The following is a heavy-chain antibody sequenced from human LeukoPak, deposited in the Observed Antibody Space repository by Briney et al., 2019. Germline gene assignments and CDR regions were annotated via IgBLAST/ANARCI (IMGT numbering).Heavy chain of an antibody. D-gene: IGHD6-13*01. CDR2: IKQDGSEK. CDR1: GFTFSSYW. V-gene: IGHV3-7*01. J-gene: IGHJ6*02. Sequence: GGSLRLSCAASGFTFSSYWMSWVRQAPGKGLEWVANIKQDGSEKYYVDSVKGRFTISRDNAKNSLYLQMNSLRAEDTAVYYCARGTRLSSSSGYYGMDVWGQGTTVTVSS. CDR3: ARGTRLSSSSGYYGMDV.